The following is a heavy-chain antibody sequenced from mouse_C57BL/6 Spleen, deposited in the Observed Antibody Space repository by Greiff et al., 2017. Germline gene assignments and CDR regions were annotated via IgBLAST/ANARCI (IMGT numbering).Heavy chain of an antibody. CDR3: ARGGPYGNWDY. J-gene: IGHJ2*01. CDR2: IDPSDSET. Sequence: QVQLQQPGAELVRPGSSVKLSCKASGYTFTSYWMHWVKQRPIQGLEWIGNIDPSDSETHYNQKFKDKATLTVDKSSSTAYMQLSSLTSEDSAVYYCARGGPYGNWDYWGQGTTRTVSS. D-gene: IGHD2-1*01. V-gene: IGHV1-52*01. CDR1: GYTFTSYW.